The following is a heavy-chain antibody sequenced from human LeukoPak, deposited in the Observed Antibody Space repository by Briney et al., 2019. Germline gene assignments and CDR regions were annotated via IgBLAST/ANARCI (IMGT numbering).Heavy chain of an antibody. D-gene: IGHD2-15*01. Sequence: GGSLRLSCAASGFTFSSYSMNWVRQAPGKGLEWVSSISSSSSYIYYADSVKGRFTISRDNAKNSLYLQMNSLRAEDTAVYYCARAEGYCSGGSCYYYYMDVWGKGTTVTVSS. V-gene: IGHV3-21*01. CDR2: ISSSSSYI. CDR1: GFTFSSYS. J-gene: IGHJ6*03. CDR3: ARAEGYCSGGSCYYYYMDV.